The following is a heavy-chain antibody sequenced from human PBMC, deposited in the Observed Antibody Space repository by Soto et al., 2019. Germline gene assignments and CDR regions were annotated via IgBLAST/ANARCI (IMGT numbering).Heavy chain of an antibody. Sequence: GGSLRLSCSGSGFTFSSYGMHGVRQAPGKGLEWMTVISYDGSNKYYGDSVKGRFTISRNNSKNTLYLQMNSLRAEDTAVYYCAKIAATYDYWGQGTLVTVSS. D-gene: IGHD2-15*01. CDR1: GFTFSSYG. V-gene: IGHV3-30*18. CDR3: AKIAATYDY. CDR2: ISYDGSNK. J-gene: IGHJ4*02.